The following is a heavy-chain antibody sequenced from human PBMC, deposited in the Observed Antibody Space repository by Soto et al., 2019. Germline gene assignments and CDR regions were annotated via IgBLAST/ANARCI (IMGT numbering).Heavy chain of an antibody. V-gene: IGHV4-59*01. Sequence: PSETLSLTCTVSGGSISSYYWSWIRQPPGKGLEWIGYIYYSGDTNYNPSLKSRVTISVDTSKNQFSLSLSSLTAADTAVYYCARQMYSSGWSPTFDYWGQGTLVTVSS. J-gene: IGHJ4*02. CDR3: ARQMYSSGWSPTFDY. D-gene: IGHD6-19*01. CDR2: IYYSGDT. CDR1: GGSISSYY.